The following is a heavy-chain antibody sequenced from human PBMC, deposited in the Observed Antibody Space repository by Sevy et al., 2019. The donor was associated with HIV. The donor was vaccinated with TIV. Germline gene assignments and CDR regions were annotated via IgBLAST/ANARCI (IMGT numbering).Heavy chain of an antibody. CDR2: ISYDGSNK. CDR1: GFTFSSYG. Sequence: GGSLRLSCAASGFTFSSYGMHWVRQAPGKGLEWVAVISYDGSNKYYADSVKGRFTISRDNSKNTLYLQMNSLRAEDTAVYYCAKLENYDFTFCYWGQGTLVTVSS. V-gene: IGHV3-30*18. CDR3: AKLENYDFTFCY. D-gene: IGHD3-3*01. J-gene: IGHJ4*02.